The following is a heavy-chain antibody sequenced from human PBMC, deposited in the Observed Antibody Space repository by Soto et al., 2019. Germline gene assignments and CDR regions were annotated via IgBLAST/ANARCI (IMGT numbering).Heavy chain of an antibody. Sequence: ASVKVSCKASGYTFTSYGISWVRQAPGQGLEWMGGISAYNGNANYAQKLQGRVTMTTDKSTSTAYMELSSLRSEDTAVYYCARVLGPLFDYWGQGTLVTVSS. D-gene: IGHD3-16*02. J-gene: IGHJ4*02. V-gene: IGHV1-18*04. CDR3: ARVLGPLFDY. CDR1: GYTFTSYG. CDR2: ISAYNGNA.